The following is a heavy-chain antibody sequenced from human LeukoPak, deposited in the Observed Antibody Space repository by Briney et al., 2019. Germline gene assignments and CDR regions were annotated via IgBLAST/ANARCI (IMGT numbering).Heavy chain of an antibody. CDR2: ISWNSGSI. J-gene: IGHJ6*02. CDR3: ARGRGCSSTSCYGSYGMDV. V-gene: IGHV3-9*01. Sequence: GGSLRLSCAASGFTFDDYAMHWVRQAPGKGLEWVSGISWNSGSIGYADSVKGRFTISRDNAKNSLYLQMNSLRAEDTALYYCARGRGCSSTSCYGSYGMDVWGQGTTVTVSS. CDR1: GFTFDDYA. D-gene: IGHD2-2*01.